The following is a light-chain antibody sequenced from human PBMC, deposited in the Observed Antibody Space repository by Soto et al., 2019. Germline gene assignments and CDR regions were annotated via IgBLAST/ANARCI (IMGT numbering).Light chain of an antibody. CDR3: QSYDSTLQTYV. CDR1: SSNIGAGYD. CDR2: INT. V-gene: IGLV1-40*01. Sequence: QSALTQPPSVSGAPGQRVTISCAGGSSNIGAGYDVHWYQHIPGTAPKLLIYINTNRPSGVPDRFSGSRSGPSASLAITGLQAQDEDVYFCQSYDSTLQTYVFGSGTKVTVL. J-gene: IGLJ1*01.